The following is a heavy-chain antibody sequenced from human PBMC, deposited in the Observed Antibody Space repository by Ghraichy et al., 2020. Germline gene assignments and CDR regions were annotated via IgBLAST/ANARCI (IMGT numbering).Heavy chain of an antibody. CDR3: ARTYSSTWSPIDY. J-gene: IGHJ4*02. D-gene: IGHD6-19*01. Sequence: SETLSLTCTVSGGSISSGGYYWTWIRQHPGKGLEWIGYIYDSGSTYYNPSLKSRVTISVDTSKNQFSLKLTSVTAADTAVYYCARTYSSTWSPIDYWGQGTLVALSS. V-gene: IGHV4-31*03. CDR1: GGSISSGGYY. CDR2: IYDSGST.